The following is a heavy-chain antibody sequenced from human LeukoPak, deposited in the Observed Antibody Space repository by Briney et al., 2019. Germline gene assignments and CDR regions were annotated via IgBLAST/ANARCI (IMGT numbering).Heavy chain of an antibody. CDR1: GYTSTSYA. D-gene: IGHD5-24*01. Sequence: ASVKVSCKASGYTSTSYAMNWVRQAPGQGLEWMGWINTNTGNPTYAQGFTGRFVFSLDTSVSTAYLQISSLKAEDTAVYYCARDPGDGYNYDAFDIWGQGTMVTVSS. CDR2: INTNTGNP. CDR3: ARDPGDGYNYDAFDI. J-gene: IGHJ3*02. V-gene: IGHV7-4-1*02.